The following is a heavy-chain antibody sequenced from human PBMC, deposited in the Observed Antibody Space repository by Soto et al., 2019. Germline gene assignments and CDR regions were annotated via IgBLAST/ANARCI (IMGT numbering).Heavy chain of an antibody. Sequence: EVQLVESGGGLVKPGGSLRLSCAASGFTFSISSMNWVRQAPGKGLEWVSSISSSSGYIYYADSVKGRFTISRDDAKNSLSLQMNSLRDEETAVYYCARVRSYSYGQGYGIDGLGQGTTVTVSS. CDR1: GFTFSISS. J-gene: IGHJ6*02. CDR2: ISSSSGYI. D-gene: IGHD5-18*01. CDR3: ARVRSYSYGQGYGIDG. V-gene: IGHV3-21*01.